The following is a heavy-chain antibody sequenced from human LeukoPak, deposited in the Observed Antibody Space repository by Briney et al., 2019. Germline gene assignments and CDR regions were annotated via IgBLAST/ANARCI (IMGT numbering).Heavy chain of an antibody. V-gene: IGHV3-48*01. Sequence: PGGSLRLSCAASGFTFGDHIMNWVRQLPGKRLEWVAYVSGSGSTVYYADSVKDRFTVSRDNGKSSLYLQMNSLRVEDTALYYCVRQFASWGQGTLVTVSS. CDR1: GFTFGDHI. J-gene: IGHJ4*02. CDR2: VSGSGSTV. CDR3: VRQFAS.